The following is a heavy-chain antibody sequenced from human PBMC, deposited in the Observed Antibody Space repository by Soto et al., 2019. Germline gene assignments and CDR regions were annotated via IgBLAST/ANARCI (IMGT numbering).Heavy chain of an antibody. CDR2: IYYSGYT. D-gene: IGHD3-9*01. V-gene: IGHV4-39*01. J-gene: IGHJ5*02. CDR1: GDSTTSDAYY. Sequence: QLQLRESGPGLVKPSETLSLTCSVSGDSTTSDAYYWGWIRQPPGKGLEWLGSIYYSGYTYYNPSLKSRATISVDRSRNQFSLNLRSVTAADTAVYYCVSGTSFYDVLTGYYVDRWFDPWGQGTLVTVSS. CDR3: VSGTSFYDVLTGYYVDRWFDP.